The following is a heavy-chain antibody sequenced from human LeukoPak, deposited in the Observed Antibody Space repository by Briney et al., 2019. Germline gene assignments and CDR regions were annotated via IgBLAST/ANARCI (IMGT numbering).Heavy chain of an antibody. J-gene: IGHJ5*02. Sequence: SETLSLTCAVYGGSFSGYYRSWIRQPPGKGLEWIGEINHSGSTNYNPSLKSRVTISVDTSKNQFSLKLSSVTAADTAVYYCARGSDIAAAGLNRFDPWGQGTLVTVSS. CDR3: ARGSDIAAAGLNRFDP. D-gene: IGHD6-13*01. V-gene: IGHV4-34*01. CDR2: INHSGST. CDR1: GGSFSGYY.